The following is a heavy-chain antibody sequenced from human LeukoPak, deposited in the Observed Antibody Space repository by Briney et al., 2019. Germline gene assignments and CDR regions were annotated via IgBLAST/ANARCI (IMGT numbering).Heavy chain of an antibody. D-gene: IGHD1-1*01. Sequence: SETLSLTCAVYGGSFSGYYWSWIRQPPGKGLEWIGEINHSGSTNYNPSLKSRDTISVDTSKNQFSLKLSSVTAADTAVYYCARVDTTNWFDPWGQGTLVTVSS. V-gene: IGHV4-34*01. CDR3: ARVDTTNWFDP. CDR1: GGSFSGYY. J-gene: IGHJ5*02. CDR2: INHSGST.